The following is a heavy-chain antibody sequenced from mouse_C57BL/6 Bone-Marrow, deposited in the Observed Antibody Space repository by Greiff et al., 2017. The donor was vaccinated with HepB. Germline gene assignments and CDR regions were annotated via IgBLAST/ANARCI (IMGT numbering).Heavy chain of an antibody. D-gene: IGHD1-1*01. Sequence: EVQLVESGPGLVKPSQSLSLTCSVTGYSITSGYYWNWIRQFPGNKLEWMGYISYDGSNNYNPSLKNRISITRDTSKNQFFLKLNSVTTEDTATYYCARRFYGSSPYYFDYWGQGTTLTVSS. J-gene: IGHJ2*01. CDR3: ARRFYGSSPYYFDY. CDR1: GYSITSGYY. CDR2: ISYDGSN. V-gene: IGHV3-6*01.